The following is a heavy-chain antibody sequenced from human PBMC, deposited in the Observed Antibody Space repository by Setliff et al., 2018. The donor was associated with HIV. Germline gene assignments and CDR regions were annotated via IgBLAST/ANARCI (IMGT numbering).Heavy chain of an antibody. D-gene: IGHD4-4*01. J-gene: IGHJ6*04. Sequence: PGGSLRLSCVASGFKFSEFAMSWVRQAPGKGLEWLSAISDSGDSTFYADSVQGRLTTSRDNSRNTLYLQMDGLRVEDTAVYFCRLPLFDSVTDVNYQPQDVWGKGTTVTVSS. CDR2: ISDSGDST. CDR1: GFKFSEFA. V-gene: IGHV3-23*01. CDR3: RLPLFDSVTDVNYQPQDV.